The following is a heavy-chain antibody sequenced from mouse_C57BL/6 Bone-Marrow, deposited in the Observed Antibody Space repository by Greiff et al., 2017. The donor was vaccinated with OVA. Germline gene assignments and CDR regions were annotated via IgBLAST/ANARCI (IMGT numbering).Heavy chain of an antibody. V-gene: IGHV1-20*01. CDR1: GYSFTGYF. CDR2: INPYNGDT. CDR3: TRRHLAY. J-gene: IGHJ3*01. Sequence: VQLQQSGPELVKPGDSVKISCTASGYSFTGYFMNWVMQSHGKSLEWIGRINPYNGDTFYNQKFKGKATLTVNKSSSTAHMEIRGLTSEDSAVYYCTRRHLAYWGQGTLVTVSA. D-gene: IGHD3-1*01.